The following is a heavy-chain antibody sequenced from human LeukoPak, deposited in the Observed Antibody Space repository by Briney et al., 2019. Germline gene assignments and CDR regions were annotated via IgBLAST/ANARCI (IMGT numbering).Heavy chain of an antibody. CDR1: GASMSGQH. CDR2: IHYDGRT. Sequence: SETLSLTCTVSGASMSGQHWSWIRQAPGKGLEWIAWIHYDGRTNYNPSLKSRLSLSVDTSTNQFSLSLNSVTAADTAVYFCARHLNGGTHPLDNWGPGIRVIVS. V-gene: IGHV4-59*08. J-gene: IGHJ4*02. D-gene: IGHD2-8*01. CDR3: ARHLNGGTHPLDN.